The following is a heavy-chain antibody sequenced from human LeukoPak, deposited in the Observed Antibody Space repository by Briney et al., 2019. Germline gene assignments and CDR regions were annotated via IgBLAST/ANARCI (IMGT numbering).Heavy chain of an antibody. V-gene: IGHV4-59*08. CDR3: ASFTIFGVENY. CDR1: GGSISSYY. Sequence: SETLFLTCTVSGGSISSYYWSWIRQPPGKGLEWIGYIYYSGSTNYNPSLKSRVTISVDTSKNQFSLKLSSVTAADTAVYYCASFTIFGVENYWGQGTLVTISS. CDR2: IYYSGST. J-gene: IGHJ4*02. D-gene: IGHD3-3*01.